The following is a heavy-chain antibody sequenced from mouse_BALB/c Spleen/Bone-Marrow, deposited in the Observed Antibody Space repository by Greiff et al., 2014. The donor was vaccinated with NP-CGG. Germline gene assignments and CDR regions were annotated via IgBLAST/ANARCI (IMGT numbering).Heavy chain of an antibody. CDR3: APYYYGSSSFAY. CDR1: GFNIKDTY. CDR2: IDPANGNT. J-gene: IGHJ3*01. V-gene: IGHV14-3*02. D-gene: IGHD1-1*01. Sequence: EVKLMESGAELVKPGASVKLSCTASGFNIKDTYMHWVRQRPEQGLEWIGRIDPANGNTKYDPKFQGKATITADTSSNTAYLQPSSLTSEDTAVYYCAPYYYGSSSFAYWGQGTLVTVSA.